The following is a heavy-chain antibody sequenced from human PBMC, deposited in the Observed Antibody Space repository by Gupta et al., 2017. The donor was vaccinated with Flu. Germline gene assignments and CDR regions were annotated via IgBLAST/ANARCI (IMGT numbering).Heavy chain of an antibody. Sequence: QVQLQQWGAGLLKPSETLSPTCAVYGGSFSGYYWRWIRQPPGKGLEWIGEINHRGSTNYNPSLKSRVSISVDTSKNQFSLKLSSGTAADTAVYYCARGRIAVAAKKKGRNQIPFDYWGQGTLVTVSS. V-gene: IGHV4-34*01. CDR3: ARGRIAVAAKKKGRNQIPFDY. J-gene: IGHJ4*02. CDR1: GGSFSGYY. CDR2: INHRGST. D-gene: IGHD6-19*01.